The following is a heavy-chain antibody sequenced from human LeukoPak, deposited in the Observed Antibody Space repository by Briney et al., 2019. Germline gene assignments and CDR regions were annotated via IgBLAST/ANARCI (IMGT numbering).Heavy chain of an antibody. J-gene: IGHJ3*02. CDR1: GGSISSSSYY. CDR3: ARSVPQPIAARPSYAFDI. V-gene: IGHV4-39*07. D-gene: IGHD6-6*01. CDR2: IYYSGST. Sequence: SETLSLTCTVSGGSISSSSYYWGWIRQPPGKGLEWIGSIYYSGSTYYNPSLKSRVTISVATSKNQFSLKLSSVTAADTAVYYCARSVPQPIAARPSYAFDIWGQGTMVTVSS.